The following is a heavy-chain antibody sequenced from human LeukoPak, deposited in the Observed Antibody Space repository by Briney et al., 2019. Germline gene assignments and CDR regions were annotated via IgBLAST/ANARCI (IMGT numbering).Heavy chain of an antibody. CDR1: GFTFSSYA. Sequence: GGSLRLSCAASGFTFSSYAMHWVRQAPGKGLEWVAVISYDGSNKYYADSVKGRFTISRDNAKNSLYLQMNSLRAEDTAVYYCARLYRPWGQGTLVTVSS. D-gene: IGHD2-8*01. V-gene: IGHV3-30*04. CDR2: ISYDGSNK. J-gene: IGHJ5*02. CDR3: ARLYRP.